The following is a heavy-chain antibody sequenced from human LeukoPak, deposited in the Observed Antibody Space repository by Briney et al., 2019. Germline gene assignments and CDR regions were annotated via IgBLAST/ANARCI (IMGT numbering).Heavy chain of an antibody. V-gene: IGHV3-30-3*01. CDR3: AREYVREMATKNFDY. CDR1: GFTFSRYA. D-gene: IGHD5-24*01. CDR2: ISYDGSNK. J-gene: IGHJ4*02. Sequence: PGGSLRLSCAASGFTFSRYAMHWVRQAPGKGLEWVAVISYDGSNKYYADSVKGRFTISRDNSKNTLYLQMNSLRAEDTAVYYCAREYVREMATKNFDYWGQGTLVTVSS.